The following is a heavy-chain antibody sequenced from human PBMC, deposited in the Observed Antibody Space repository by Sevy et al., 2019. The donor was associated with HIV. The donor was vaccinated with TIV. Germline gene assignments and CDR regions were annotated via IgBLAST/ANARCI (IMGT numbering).Heavy chain of an antibody. V-gene: IGHV4-31*03. CDR1: GGSIRSGGYY. J-gene: IGHJ4*02. CDR3: AREAGYNFGFDS. Sequence: SETLSLTCTVSGGSIRSGGYYWAWIRQHPGKGLGWIGFIYYSGITYYNPSLKSRLTISIDTSKNEFSLRLTSVTAADTAMYYCAREAGYNFGFDSWGQGTLVTVSS. CDR2: IYYSGIT. D-gene: IGHD5-18*01.